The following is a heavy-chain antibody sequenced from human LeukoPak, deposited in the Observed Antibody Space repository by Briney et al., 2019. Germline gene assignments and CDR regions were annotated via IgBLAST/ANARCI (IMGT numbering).Heavy chain of an antibody. D-gene: IGHD6-19*01. CDR3: AKDAREYSSGWYGRKFDY. J-gene: IGHJ4*02. V-gene: IGHV3-30*18. Sequence: QPGRSLRLSCAASGFTFSSYGMHWVRQAPGKGLEWVAVISYDGSNKYYADSVKGRFTISRDNSKNTLYLQMNSLRAEDTAVYYCAKDAREYSSGWYGRKFDYWGQGTLVTVSS. CDR2: ISYDGSNK. CDR1: GFTFSSYG.